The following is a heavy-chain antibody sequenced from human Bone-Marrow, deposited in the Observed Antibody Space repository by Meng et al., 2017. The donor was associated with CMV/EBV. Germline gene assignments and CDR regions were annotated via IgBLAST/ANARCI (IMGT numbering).Heavy chain of an antibody. CDR1: GFIVSSNY. CDR3: ASFGATTPVVY. V-gene: IGHV3-53*01. CDR2: IYSTGST. D-gene: IGHD1-26*01. J-gene: IGHJ4*02. Sequence: GESLKISCAASGFIVSSNYMSWVRQAPGKGLEWVSLIYSTGSTYYADSVKGRFTISRENPKNTVYLQMNSLRAEDTAVYYCASFGATTPVVYWGQGTLVTVSS.